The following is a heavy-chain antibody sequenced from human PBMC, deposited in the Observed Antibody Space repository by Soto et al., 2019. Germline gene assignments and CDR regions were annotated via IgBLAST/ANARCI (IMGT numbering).Heavy chain of an antibody. Sequence: SLKVSCKASGFTFTSSAVQWVRQARGQRLEWIGWIGVGSGNRHYAQKFQERVTITRDMSTNTAYMELSSLRSEDTAVYYCAAIGVNFEHWGQGALVIVS. D-gene: IGHD2-8*01. CDR2: IGVGSGNR. CDR1: GFTFTSSA. J-gene: IGHJ4*02. V-gene: IGHV1-58*01. CDR3: AAIGVNFEH.